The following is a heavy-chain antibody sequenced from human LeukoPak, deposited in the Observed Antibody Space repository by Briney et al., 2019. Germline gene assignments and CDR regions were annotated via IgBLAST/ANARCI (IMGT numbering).Heavy chain of an antibody. CDR1: GFTFSSYA. V-gene: IGHV3-23*01. D-gene: IGHD3-22*01. CDR3: AKMARNYYDSSGYPYYFDY. Sequence: PGVSLRLSCAASGFTFSSYAMSWVRQAPGKGLEWVSAISGSGASTYYADSVKGRFTISRDNSKNTLYLQMNSLRAEDTAVYYCAKMARNYYDSSGYPYYFDYWGQGTLVTVSS. J-gene: IGHJ4*02. CDR2: ISGSGAST.